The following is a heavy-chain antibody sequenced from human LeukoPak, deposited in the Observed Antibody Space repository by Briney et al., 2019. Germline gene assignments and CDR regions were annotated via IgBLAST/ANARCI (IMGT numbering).Heavy chain of an antibody. CDR2: IIPSGGST. CDR1: GYTFSRYY. CDR3: ARSLIVVVPAAGGDFDS. V-gene: IGHV1-46*01. D-gene: IGHD2-2*01. Sequence: ASVKVSCKASGYTFSRYYLHWVRQAPGQGLEWMGIIIPSGGSTSYAQKFQGRVTMTRDTSTSTVYMELSSLRSEDTAVYYCARSLIVVVPAAGGDFDSWGQGTLVTVSS. J-gene: IGHJ4*02.